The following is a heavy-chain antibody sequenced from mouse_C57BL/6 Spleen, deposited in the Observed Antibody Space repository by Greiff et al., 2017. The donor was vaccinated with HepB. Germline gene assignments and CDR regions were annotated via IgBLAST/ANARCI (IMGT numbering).Heavy chain of an antibody. CDR2: IDPSDSYT. D-gene: IGHD1-1*01. Sequence: QVQLKQPGAELVMPGASVKLSCKASGYTFTSYWMHWVKQRPGQGLEWIGEIDPSDSYTNYNQKFKGKSTLTVDKSSSTAYMQLSSLTSEDSAVYYCARGTVPFAYWGQGTLVTVSA. V-gene: IGHV1-69*01. CDR1: GYTFTSYW. CDR3: ARGTVPFAY. J-gene: IGHJ3*01.